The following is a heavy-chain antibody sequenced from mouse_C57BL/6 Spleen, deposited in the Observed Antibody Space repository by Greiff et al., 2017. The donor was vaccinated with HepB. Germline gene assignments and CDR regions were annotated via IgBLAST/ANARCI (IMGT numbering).Heavy chain of an antibody. CDR1: GYTFTSYW. D-gene: IGHD1-1*01. V-gene: IGHV1-50*01. J-gene: IGHJ4*01. CDR2: IDPSDSYT. CDR3: ARSGNYAMDY. Sequence: VQLQQPGAELVKPGASVKLSCKASGYTFTSYWMQWVKQRPGQGLEWIGEIDPSDSYTNYNQKFKGKATLTVDTSSSTAYMQLSSLTSEDSAVYYCARSGNYAMDYWGQGTSVTVSS.